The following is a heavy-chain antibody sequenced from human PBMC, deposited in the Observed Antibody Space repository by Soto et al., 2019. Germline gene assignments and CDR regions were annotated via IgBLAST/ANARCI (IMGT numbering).Heavy chain of an antibody. Sequence: ASVKVSCKASGYTFTSYGSSWVRQAPGQGLEWMGWISAYNGNTNYAQKLQGRVTMTTDTSTSTAYMELRSLRSDDTAVYYCARVTYGYSTSWYDYWGQGTLVTVSP. V-gene: IGHV1-18*01. J-gene: IGHJ4*02. CDR2: ISAYNGNT. D-gene: IGHD6-13*01. CDR3: ARVTYGYSTSWYDY. CDR1: GYTFTSYG.